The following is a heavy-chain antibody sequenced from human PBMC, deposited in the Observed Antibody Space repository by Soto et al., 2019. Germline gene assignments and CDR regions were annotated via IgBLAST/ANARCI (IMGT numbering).Heavy chain of an antibody. CDR3: ANDRRGSSWSSGLDY. CDR1: GFTFSNYA. D-gene: IGHD6-13*01. Sequence: GGSLRLSCAASGFTFSNYAMSWVRQAPGKGLEWVSSITGSGGNTYYADSVKGRFTISRDNSKNTLFLQMNSLRAEDTAVYYCANDRRGSSWSSGLDYWGQGTLVTVSS. CDR2: ITGSGGNT. J-gene: IGHJ4*02. V-gene: IGHV3-23*01.